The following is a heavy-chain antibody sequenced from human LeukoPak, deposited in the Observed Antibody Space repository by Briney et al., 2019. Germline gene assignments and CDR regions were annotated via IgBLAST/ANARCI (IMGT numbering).Heavy chain of an antibody. D-gene: IGHD6-19*01. V-gene: IGHV3-23*01. CDR2: ITGSGDST. CDR1: GFTFSSYA. CDR3: AKTSAVARGFFDY. Sequence: GGSLRLSCAASGFTFSSYAMSWVRQAPARGLEWVSSITGSGDSTYSADSVKGRFTISRDNFKNTLYLQMNSLRAEDTAVYYCAKTSAVARGFFDYWGQGTLVTVSS. J-gene: IGHJ4*02.